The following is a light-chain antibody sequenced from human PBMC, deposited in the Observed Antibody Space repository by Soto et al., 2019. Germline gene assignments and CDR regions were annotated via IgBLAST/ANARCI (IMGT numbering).Light chain of an antibody. J-gene: IGKJ3*01. CDR1: QDISNY. CDR3: QQDDNLPPFT. Sequence: DIQMTQSPSSLSASVGDRVTITCQASQDISNYLNWYQQKPGKAPKLLIYDASNLETGVPSRFSGSGYGTDFTFTISSLQPEDIATYYCQQDDNLPPFTFGPGTKVDIK. CDR2: DAS. V-gene: IGKV1-33*01.